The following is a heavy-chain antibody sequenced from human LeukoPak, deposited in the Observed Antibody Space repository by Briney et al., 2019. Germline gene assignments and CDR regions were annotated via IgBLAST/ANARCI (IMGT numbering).Heavy chain of an antibody. V-gene: IGHV1-8*01. CDR1: GYTFTSYD. D-gene: IGHD4-17*01. CDR2: MNPNNGKT. CDR3: ARGRNDYGDYEDWFDP. Sequence: GASVKVSCKASGYTFTSYDINWVRQATGQGLEWVGWMNPNNGKTGYAQKFQGRVTMTRNTSISTAYMELSSLRSEDTAVYYCARGRNDYGDYEDWFDPWGQGTLVTVSS. J-gene: IGHJ5*02.